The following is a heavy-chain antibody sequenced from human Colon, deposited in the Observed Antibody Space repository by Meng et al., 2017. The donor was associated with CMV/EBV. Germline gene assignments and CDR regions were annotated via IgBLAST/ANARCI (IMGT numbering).Heavy chain of an antibody. D-gene: IGHD6-19*01. Sequence: ASVKVSCKASGYTFNNYGISWVRQAPGQGLEWMGIINPSGGSTSYAQKFQGRVTMTRDTSTSTVYMELSSLRSEDTAVYYCAARSGGDPKDNYYYGMDVWGQGTTVTVSS. CDR2: INPSGGST. V-gene: IGHV1-46*02. CDR3: AARSGGDPKDNYYYGMDV. CDR1: GYTFNNYG. J-gene: IGHJ6*02.